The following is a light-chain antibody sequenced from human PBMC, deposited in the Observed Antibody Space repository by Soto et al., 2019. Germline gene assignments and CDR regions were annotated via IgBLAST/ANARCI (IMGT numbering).Light chain of an antibody. CDR3: QQYGSPLWT. J-gene: IGKJ1*01. CDR1: QSVDTN. V-gene: IGKV3-15*01. CDR2: GAS. Sequence: EIVMTQSPATLSVSPGERATLSCRASQSVDTNLAWYQQKPGQAPRVLIYGASTRAAGIPARFSGSGSGTEFTLTISRLEPEDFAVYYCQQYGSPLWTFGQGTKVEI.